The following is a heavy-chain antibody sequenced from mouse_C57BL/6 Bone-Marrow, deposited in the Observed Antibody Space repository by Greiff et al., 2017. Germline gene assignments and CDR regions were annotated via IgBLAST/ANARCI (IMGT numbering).Heavy chain of an antibody. CDR2: ISDGGSYT. J-gene: IGHJ1*03. CDR1: GFTFSSYA. CDR3: ARDITTVVYFDV. D-gene: IGHD1-1*01. Sequence: EVQLVESGGGLVKPGGSLKLSCAASGFTFSSYAMSWVRQTPEKRVAWVATISDGGSYTYYPDNVKGRFTISRDNAKNNLYLQMSHLKSEDTAMYYCARDITTVVYFDVWGTGTTVTVSS. V-gene: IGHV5-4*01.